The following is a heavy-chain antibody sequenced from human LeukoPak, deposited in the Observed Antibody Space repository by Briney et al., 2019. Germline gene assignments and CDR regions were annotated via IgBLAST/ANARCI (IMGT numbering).Heavy chain of an antibody. CDR3: ARGNSNILYYFDY. D-gene: IGHD4-11*01. CDR2: IYYSGST. V-gene: IGHV4-59*12. CDR1: GGSISSYY. Sequence: SETLSLTCTVSGGSISSYYWSWIRQPPGKGLEWIGYIYYSGSTNYNPSLKSRVTMSVDTSRNQLSLKLSAVTAADTAVYFCARGNSNILYYFDYWGQGALVTVSS. J-gene: IGHJ4*02.